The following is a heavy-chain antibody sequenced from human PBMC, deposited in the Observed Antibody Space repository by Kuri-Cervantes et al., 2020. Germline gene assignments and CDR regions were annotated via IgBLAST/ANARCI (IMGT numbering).Heavy chain of an antibody. V-gene: IGHV3-30*18. CDR3: AKEKGGYSYGWWRAEYYGMDV. J-gene: IGHJ6*02. CDR2: ISYDGSNK. CDR1: GFTFSSYG. D-gene: IGHD5-18*01. Sequence: GGSLRLSCAASGFTFSSYGMHWVRQAPGKGLGWVAVISYDGSNKYYADSVKGRFTISRDNSKNTLYLQMNSLRAEDTDVYYCAKEKGGYSYGWWRAEYYGMDVWGQGTTVTVSS.